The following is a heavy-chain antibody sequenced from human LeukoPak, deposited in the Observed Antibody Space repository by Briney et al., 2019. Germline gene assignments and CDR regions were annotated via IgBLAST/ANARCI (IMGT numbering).Heavy chain of an antibody. D-gene: IGHD3-3*01. Sequence: GGSLRLSCAASGFTFSSYSMNWVRQAPGKGLEWVSSISSSSGYIYYADSVKGPFTISRDNAKNSLYLQMNSLRAEDTAVYYCARDNGGYYDSSRSQGYWGQGTLVTVSS. CDR2: ISSSSGYI. CDR3: ARDNGGYYDSSRSQGY. J-gene: IGHJ4*02. CDR1: GFTFSSYS. V-gene: IGHV3-21*01.